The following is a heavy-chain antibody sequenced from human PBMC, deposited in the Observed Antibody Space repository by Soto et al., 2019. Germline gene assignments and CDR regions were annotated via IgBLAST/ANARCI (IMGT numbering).Heavy chain of an antibody. CDR3: AKGRAVGTD. D-gene: IGHD2-21*02. CDR1: GFTFSNYW. J-gene: IGHJ4*02. V-gene: IGHV3-74*01. Sequence: VQLVESGGGLVQPGGSLRLSCAASGFTFSNYWMHWVRQAPGKGLVWLSRINTDGSDTFYADSVKGRFTISRDNPKKTLYLQMSSLRAADTAVDYGAKGRAVGTDWGQGTVVTVSS. CDR2: INTDGSDT.